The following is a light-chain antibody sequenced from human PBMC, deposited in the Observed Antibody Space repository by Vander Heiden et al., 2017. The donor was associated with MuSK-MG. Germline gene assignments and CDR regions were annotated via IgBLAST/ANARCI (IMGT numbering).Light chain of an antibody. CDR1: QSVSSSF. J-gene: IGKJ5*01. Sequence: EIVLTQSPGTLSLSPGERATLSCRASQSVSSSFLAWYQQKPGQAPRLLIYGASSRATGIPDRFSGSGSGTDFTLTIGRLEPEDFAVYYCQQYVSSPITFGQGTRLEIK. CDR3: QQYVSSPIT. V-gene: IGKV3-20*01. CDR2: GAS.